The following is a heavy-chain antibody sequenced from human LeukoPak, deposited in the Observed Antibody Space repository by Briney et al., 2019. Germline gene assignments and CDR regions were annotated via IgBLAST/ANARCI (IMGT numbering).Heavy chain of an antibody. Sequence: GGSLRLSCAASGFTFSSYAMSWVRQAPGKGLEWVSAISGSGGSAYYADSVKGRFTISRDSSKNTLYLQMNSLRAEDTAVYYCAKTIATATTGIWGQGTLVTVSS. D-gene: IGHD6-13*01. CDR3: AKTIATATTGI. J-gene: IGHJ4*02. V-gene: IGHV3-23*01. CDR2: ISGSGGSA. CDR1: GFTFSSYA.